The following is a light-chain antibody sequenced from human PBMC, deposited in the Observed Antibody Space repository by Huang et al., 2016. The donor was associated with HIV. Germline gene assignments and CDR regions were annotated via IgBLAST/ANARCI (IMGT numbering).Light chain of an antibody. J-gene: IGKJ2*01. Sequence: EIVLTQSPGTLSLSPGEGATLSCRASQSVSNRYLAWYQQKPGQAHRLLIYGASSRATGIPDRFSGSGSGTDFTLTISRLEPEDFAVYYCQQYGRSPYTFGQGTKLEIK. V-gene: IGKV3-20*01. CDR1: QSVSNRY. CDR2: GAS. CDR3: QQYGRSPYT.